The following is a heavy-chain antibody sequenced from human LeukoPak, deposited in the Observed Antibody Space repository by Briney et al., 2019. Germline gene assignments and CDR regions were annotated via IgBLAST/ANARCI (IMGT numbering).Heavy chain of an antibody. CDR3: ARRRGGWYDGGFDY. V-gene: IGHV4-59*08. CDR1: GGSISSYY. Sequence: SETLSLTCTVSGGSISSYYWSWIRQPPGKGLEWIGYIYYSGSTNYNPSLKSRVTISVDTSKNQFSLKLSSVTAADTAVYYCARRRGGWYDGGFDYWGQGTLVTVSS. D-gene: IGHD6-19*01. CDR2: IYYSGST. J-gene: IGHJ4*02.